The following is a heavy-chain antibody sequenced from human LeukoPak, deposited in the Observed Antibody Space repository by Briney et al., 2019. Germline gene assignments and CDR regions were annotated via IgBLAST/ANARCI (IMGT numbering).Heavy chain of an antibody. CDR1: GFTFSTYA. J-gene: IGHJ6*03. V-gene: IGHV3-23*01. Sequence: GGSLGLSCAASGFTFSTYAMSWVRQAPGKGLEWVSLIGGSDGSTRYADSVKGRFTISRDNSKNTLYLEMNSLRAEDTAVYYCAKDSSSYDWGYMDVWGKGTTVTISS. CDR3: AKDSSSYDWGYMDV. CDR2: IGGSDGST. D-gene: IGHD3-22*01.